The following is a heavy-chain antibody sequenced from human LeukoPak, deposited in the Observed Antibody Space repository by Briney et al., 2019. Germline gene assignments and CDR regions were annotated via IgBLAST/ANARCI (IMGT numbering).Heavy chain of an antibody. Sequence: SETLSLTCAVYGGSFSGYYWSWIRQPPGKGLEWIGSVYDTGNTNYNPSLKSRVTMSVDTSKNQFSLKLSSVTAADTAVYYCARGDGYSSGWYLGYRGQGTLVTVSS. V-gene: IGHV4-34*01. CDR3: ARGDGYSSGWYLGY. D-gene: IGHD6-19*01. CDR2: VYDTGNT. J-gene: IGHJ4*02. CDR1: GGSFSGYY.